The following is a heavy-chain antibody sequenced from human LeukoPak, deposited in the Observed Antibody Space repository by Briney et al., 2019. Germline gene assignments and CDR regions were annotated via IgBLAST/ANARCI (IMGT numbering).Heavy chain of an antibody. CDR1: GFTFSSYS. D-gene: IGHD5-18*01. V-gene: IGHV3-21*01. J-gene: IGHJ4*02. CDR3: ARAVDTAMVF. Sequence: GGSLRLSCAASGFTFSSYSMNWVRQAPGRGLEWVSSISSSSSYIYYADSVKGRFTISRDNANNSLYLQMNSLRAEDTAVYYCARAVDTAMVFRGQGTLVTVSS. CDR2: ISSSSSYI.